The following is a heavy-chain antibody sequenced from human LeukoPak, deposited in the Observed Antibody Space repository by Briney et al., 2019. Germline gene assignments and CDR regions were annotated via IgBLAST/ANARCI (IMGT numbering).Heavy chain of an antibody. V-gene: IGHV4-4*07. CDR2: IYTSGST. CDR3: ARDGPNSSSWYGGDYYYGMDV. D-gene: IGHD6-13*01. CDR1: GGSISSYY. Sequence: SETLSLTCTVSGGSISSYYWSWIRQPAGKGLEWIGRIYTSGSTNYNPSLKSRVTMSVDTSKNQFSLKLSPVTAADTAVYYCARDGPNSSSWYGGDYYYGMDVWGQGTTVTVSS. J-gene: IGHJ6*02.